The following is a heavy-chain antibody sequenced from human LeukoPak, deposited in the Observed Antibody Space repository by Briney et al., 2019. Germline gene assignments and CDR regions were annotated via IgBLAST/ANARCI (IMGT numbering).Heavy chain of an antibody. CDR3: AKDAPGTDFHFDY. D-gene: IGHD6-13*01. CDR1: GFTFSSYA. J-gene: IGHJ4*02. V-gene: IGHV3-23*01. Sequence: PGGSLRLSCAASGFTFSSYAMSWVRQAPGKGLEWVSTVSVSGGSTYYADSVKGRLTISRDNSKNTLYLQMNSLRAEDTAVYCCAKDAPGTDFHFDYWGQGTLVTVSS. CDR2: VSVSGGST.